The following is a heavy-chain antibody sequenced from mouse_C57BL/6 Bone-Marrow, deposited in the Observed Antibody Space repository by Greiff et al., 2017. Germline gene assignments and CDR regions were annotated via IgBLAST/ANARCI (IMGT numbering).Heavy chain of an antibody. CDR2: IHPNIGST. J-gene: IGHJ2*01. V-gene: IGHV1-64*01. Sequence: QVQLQQPGAELVKPGASVRLSCKASGYTFTSYWMHWVKQRLGQGLGWIGMIHPNIGSTTYNETFKIKATLTVDKSSSTAYMQISSLTSEDSAVYDCASITTVVEGEHRGQSNNL. D-gene: IGHD1-1*01. CDR3: ASITTVVEGEH. CDR1: GYTFTSYW.